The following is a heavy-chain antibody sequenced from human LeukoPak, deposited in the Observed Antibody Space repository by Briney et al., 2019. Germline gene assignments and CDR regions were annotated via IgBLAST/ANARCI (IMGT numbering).Heavy chain of an antibody. CDR2: IYSGTTT. J-gene: IGHJ5*02. CDR3: APQQAFSPYNRFDP. Sequence: GGSLRLSCAPSGFSVGDKYMAWVRQAPGKGLEWFSVIYSGTTTYYADSVKGRFTISRDNSKNTLYLQMNSLRAEDTAVYYCAPQQAFSPYNRFDPWGQGTLVTVSS. D-gene: IGHD3-3*02. CDR1: GFSVGDKY. V-gene: IGHV3-53*01.